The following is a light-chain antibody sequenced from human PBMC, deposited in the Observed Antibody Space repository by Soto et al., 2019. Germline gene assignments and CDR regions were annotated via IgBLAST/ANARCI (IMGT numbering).Light chain of an antibody. V-gene: IGLV2-14*01. CDR2: EVS. Sequence: QSALTQPASVSGSPGQSITISCTGTSSDVGGFNYVSWYQQHPGKAPKLMIYEVSNRPSGVSTRFSGSKSANTASLTISGLQAEDEADYYCSSYTSTNTLYVFGTGTKVTV. CDR3: SSYTSTNTLYV. J-gene: IGLJ1*01. CDR1: SSDVGGFNY.